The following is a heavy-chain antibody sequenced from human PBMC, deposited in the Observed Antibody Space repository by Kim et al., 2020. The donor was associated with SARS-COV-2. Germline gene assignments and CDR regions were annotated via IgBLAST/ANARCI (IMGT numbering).Heavy chain of an antibody. CDR3: ARGLKAKAKTYYDKLRGIWFDP. V-gene: IGHV1-8*01. CDR1: GYTFTSYD. D-gene: IGHD3-3*01. Sequence: ASVKVSCKASGYTFTSYDINWVRQATGQGLEWMGWMNPNSGNTGYAQKFQGRVTMTRNTSISTAYMELSSLRSEDTAVYYCARGLKAKAKTYYDKLRGIWFDPWGQGTLVTVSS. J-gene: IGHJ5*02. CDR2: MNPNSGNT.